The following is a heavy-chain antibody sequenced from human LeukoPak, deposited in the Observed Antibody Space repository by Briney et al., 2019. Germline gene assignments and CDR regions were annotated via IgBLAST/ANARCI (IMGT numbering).Heavy chain of an antibody. Sequence: GGSLRLSCAASGFTFSSYAMSWVRQAPGKGLEWVSAISGSGGSTYYADSVKGRFTISRDNSKNTLYLQMNSLRSDDTAVYYCARDRNPRGIWSGYYTVDYWGQGTLVTVSS. V-gene: IGHV3-23*01. D-gene: IGHD3-3*01. CDR3: ARDRNPRGIWSGYYTVDY. J-gene: IGHJ4*02. CDR1: GFTFSSYA. CDR2: ISGSGGST.